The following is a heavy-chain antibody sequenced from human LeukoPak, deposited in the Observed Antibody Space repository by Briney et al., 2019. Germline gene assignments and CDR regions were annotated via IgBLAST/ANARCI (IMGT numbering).Heavy chain of an antibody. CDR3: ARVGYCSSTSCYGGDAFDI. Sequence: SETLSLTCTVSGGSISSYYWSWIRQPPGKGLEWSGYIYYSGSTNYNPSLKSRVTISVDTSKNQFSLKLSSVTAADTAVYYCARVGYCSSTSCYGGDAFDIWGQGTMVTVSS. V-gene: IGHV4-59*01. D-gene: IGHD2-2*01. J-gene: IGHJ3*02. CDR1: GGSISSYY. CDR2: IYYSGST.